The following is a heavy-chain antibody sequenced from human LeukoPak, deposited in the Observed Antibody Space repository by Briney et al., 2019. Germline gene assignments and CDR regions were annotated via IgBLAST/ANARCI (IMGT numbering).Heavy chain of an antibody. CDR3: AKSNGYGLVDI. Sequence: PSETLSLTCTVSGYSISSSYSWGWIRQPPEKGLEWIGSIHHSGSTDYNPSLKSRVTISVDTSKNQVSLKLNSVTAADTGVYYCAKSNGYGLVDIWGQGTMVTVSS. V-gene: IGHV4-38-2*02. CDR2: IHHSGST. D-gene: IGHD3-10*01. CDR1: GYSISSSYS. J-gene: IGHJ3*02.